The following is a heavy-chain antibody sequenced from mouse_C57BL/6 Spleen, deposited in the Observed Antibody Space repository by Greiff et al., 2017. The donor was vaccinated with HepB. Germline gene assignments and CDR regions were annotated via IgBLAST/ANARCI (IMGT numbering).Heavy chain of an antibody. J-gene: IGHJ2*01. CDR2: INPSSGYT. CDR3: AREETPYYSNYYFDY. V-gene: IGHV1-4*01. D-gene: IGHD2-5*01. CDR1: GYTFTSYT. Sequence: QVQLQQSGAELARPGASVKMSCKASGYTFTSYTMHWVKQRPGQGLEWIGYINPSSGYTKYNQKFKDKATLTADKSSSTAYMQLSSLTSEDSAVYYCAREETPYYSNYYFDYWGQGTTLTVSS.